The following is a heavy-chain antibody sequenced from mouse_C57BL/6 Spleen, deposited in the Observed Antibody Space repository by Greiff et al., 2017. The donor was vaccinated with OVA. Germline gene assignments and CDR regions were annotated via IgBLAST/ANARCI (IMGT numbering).Heavy chain of an antibody. D-gene: IGHD2-12*01. CDR1: GYTFTSYW. V-gene: IGHV1-52*01. Sequence: VQLQQPGAELVRPGSSVKLSCKASGYTFTSYWMHWVKQRPIQGLEWIGNIDPSDSETHYNQKFKDKATLTVDKSSSTAYMQLSSLTSEDSAVYYWARGENYSPFFGYWGQGTTLTVSS. J-gene: IGHJ2*01. CDR2: IDPSDSET. CDR3: ARGENYSPFFGY.